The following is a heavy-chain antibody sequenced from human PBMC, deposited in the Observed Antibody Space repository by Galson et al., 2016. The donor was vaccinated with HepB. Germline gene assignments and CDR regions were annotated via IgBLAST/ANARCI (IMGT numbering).Heavy chain of an antibody. CDR3: AKGDYDVLRYSDH. CDR1: GFTFNVYG. Sequence: SLRLSCAASGFTFNVYGMHWVRQAPGKGLEWVASISHDGSNSYHVDSVKGRFTISRDNFKSTLSLEMNSLRGEDTAIYYCAKGDYDVLRYSDHWGQGTLVTVSS. CDR2: ISHDGSNS. V-gene: IGHV3-30*18. D-gene: IGHD3-9*01. J-gene: IGHJ4*02.